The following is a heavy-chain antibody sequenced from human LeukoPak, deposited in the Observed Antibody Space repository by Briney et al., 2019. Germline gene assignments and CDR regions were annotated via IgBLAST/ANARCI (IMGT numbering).Heavy chain of an antibody. Sequence: GGSLRLSCVSSGFTFSSYWMHWVRQAPGKGLVWVSRINTDGRTTTYADSVKGRFTISRDNSKNTLYLQMNSLKAEDTAVYYCAKEGEGHITMKALLTRDLDYWGQGTLVTVSS. CDR3: AKEGEGHITMKALLTRDLDY. CDR1: GFTFSSYW. CDR2: INTDGRTT. D-gene: IGHD3-22*01. V-gene: IGHV3-74*01. J-gene: IGHJ4*02.